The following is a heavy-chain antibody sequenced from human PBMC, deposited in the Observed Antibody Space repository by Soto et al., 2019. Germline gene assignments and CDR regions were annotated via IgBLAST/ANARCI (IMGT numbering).Heavy chain of an antibody. D-gene: IGHD6-13*01. Sequence: GPTMVKPTRTLTVSISVAGVSLSTSGVGVGWIRQPPGKALEWLALIYWDDDKRYSPSLKSRLTITKDTSKNQVVLTMTNMDPVDTATYYCAHRLYSSRVAMCYHCGQGTLVTVSS. J-gene: IGHJ5*02. V-gene: IGHV2-5*02. CDR1: GVSLSTSGVG. CDR2: IYWDDDK. CDR3: AHRLYSSRVAMCYH.